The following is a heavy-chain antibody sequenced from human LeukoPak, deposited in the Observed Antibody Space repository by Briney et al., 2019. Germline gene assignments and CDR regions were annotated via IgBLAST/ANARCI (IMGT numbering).Heavy chain of an antibody. D-gene: IGHD2-15*01. Sequence: GGSLRLSCAASGFTFSDHYMDWVRQAPGKGLEWAGRSKNKANSYITQYAAFAQGRFTISRDDSKNSLYLQINSLKTEDTAVYYCARDDGGQGDYWGQGTLVTVSS. V-gene: IGHV3-72*01. CDR2: SKNKANSYIT. J-gene: IGHJ4*02. CDR3: ARDDGGQGDY. CDR1: GFTFSDHY.